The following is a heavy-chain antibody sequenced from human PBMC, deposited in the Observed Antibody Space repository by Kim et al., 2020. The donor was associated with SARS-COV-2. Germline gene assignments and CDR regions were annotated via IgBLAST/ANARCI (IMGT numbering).Heavy chain of an antibody. CDR3: ATAESMVRGVIGLWYGMDV. CDR1: GFTFSSYC. V-gene: IGHV3-30*03. CDR2: ISYDGSNK. D-gene: IGHD3-10*01. Sequence: GGSLRLSCAASGFTFSSYCMHWVRQAPGKGLEWVAVISYDGSNKYYADSVKGRFTISRDNSKNTLYLQMNSLRAEDTAVYYCATAESMVRGVIGLWYGMDVWGQGTTVTVSS. J-gene: IGHJ6*02.